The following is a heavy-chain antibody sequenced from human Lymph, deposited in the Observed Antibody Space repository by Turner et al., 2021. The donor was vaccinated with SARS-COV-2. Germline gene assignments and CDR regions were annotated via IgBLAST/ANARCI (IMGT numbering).Heavy chain of an antibody. D-gene: IGHD4-17*01. Sequence: EVQLVESGGGLVKPGGSLRLSFAASGFTFSTYSMNWGRQAPGKGLEWISSISSSSSYIYYADSVKGRFTISRDDAKNSPDLQMNSLRAEDTAVYYCARDIPTTADYFDYWGQGTLVTVSS. CDR3: ARDIPTTADYFDY. V-gene: IGHV3-21*01. J-gene: IGHJ4*02. CDR1: GFTFSTYS. CDR2: ISSSSSYI.